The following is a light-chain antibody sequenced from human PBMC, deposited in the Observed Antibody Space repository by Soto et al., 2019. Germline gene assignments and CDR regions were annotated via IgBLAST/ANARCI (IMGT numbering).Light chain of an antibody. V-gene: IGKV1-5*03. CDR3: QHYNGYSRT. Sequence: DIQMTQSPSTLSASVGDRVTITCRASQSISSWLAWYQQKPGKAPKLLIYKASTLKSGVPSRFSGSGSGTEFTLTISSLQPDDFATYYCQHYNGYSRTFGQGTKVDI. CDR1: QSISSW. J-gene: IGKJ1*01. CDR2: KAS.